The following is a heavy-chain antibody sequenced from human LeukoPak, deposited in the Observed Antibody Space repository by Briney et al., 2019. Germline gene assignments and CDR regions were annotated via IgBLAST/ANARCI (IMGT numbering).Heavy chain of an antibody. Sequence: SEILSLTCAVYGGSFSGYYWSWIRQPPGKGLEWIGEINHSGSTNYNPSLKSRVTISVDTSKNQFSLKLSSVTAADTAVYYCARGQLGRPYYYYYYMDVWGKGTTVTVSS. CDR3: ARGQLGRPYYYYYYMDV. D-gene: IGHD1-1*01. CDR2: INHSGST. V-gene: IGHV4-34*01. J-gene: IGHJ6*03. CDR1: GGSFSGYY.